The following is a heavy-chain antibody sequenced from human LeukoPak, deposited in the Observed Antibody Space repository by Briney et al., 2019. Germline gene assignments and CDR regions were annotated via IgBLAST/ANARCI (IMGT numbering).Heavy chain of an antibody. CDR2: MNPNSGNT. CDR1: GYTFTSYD. J-gene: IGHJ6*03. CDR3: ARGLRGRRGYYCYYMDV. Sequence: GASVKVSCKASGYTFTSYDINWVRQATGQGLEWMGWMNPNSGNTGYAQKFQGRVTMTRNTSISTAYMELSSLRSEDTAVYYCARGLRGRRGYYCYYMDVWGKGTTVTVSS. D-gene: IGHD1-26*01. V-gene: IGHV1-8*01.